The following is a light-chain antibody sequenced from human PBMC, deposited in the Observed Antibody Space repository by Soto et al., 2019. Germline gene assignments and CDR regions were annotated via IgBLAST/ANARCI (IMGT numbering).Light chain of an antibody. V-gene: IGKV3-11*01. CDR3: QQRSSNWRWT. CDR1: QSVSNF. Sequence: ILLTQSPGTLSLSPGDTATLSCRASQSVSNFLGWYQQKPGQAPRLLIYDASNRAAGIPDRFSGSGSGTDFTLTISNLEPEDFAVYYCQQRSSNWRWTFGQGTKVDIK. J-gene: IGKJ1*01. CDR2: DAS.